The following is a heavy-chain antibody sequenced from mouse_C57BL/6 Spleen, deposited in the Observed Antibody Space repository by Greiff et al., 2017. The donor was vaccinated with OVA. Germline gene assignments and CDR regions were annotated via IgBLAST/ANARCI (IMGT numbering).Heavy chain of an antibody. D-gene: IGHD1-1*01. CDR2: ISNGGGNT. CDR3: TRDTVYYAMDY. J-gene: IGHJ4*01. CDR1: GFTFSDYY. V-gene: IGHV5-12*01. Sequence: EVKLVESGGGLVQPGGSLKLSCAASGFTFSDYYMYWVRQTPEKRLEWVAYISNGGGNTYYPDTVKGRFTISRDNARNTLYLQMSSLKSEDTAMYYCTRDTVYYAMDYWGQGTSVTVSS.